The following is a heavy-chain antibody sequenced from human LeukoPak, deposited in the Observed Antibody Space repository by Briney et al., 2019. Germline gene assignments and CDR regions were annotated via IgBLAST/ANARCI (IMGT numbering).Heavy chain of an antibody. Sequence: GASVKVSCKTSGYTFADYFIHWVRRAPGQGLEWMGRINANSGATEYQQKFQGRVTMTRDTSISTAYVEVNWLISDDTAIYYCARDVSSTPNWEFDYWGQGTLVTVSS. CDR3: ARDVSSTPNWEFDY. CDR2: INANSGAT. J-gene: IGHJ4*02. CDR1: GYTFADYF. V-gene: IGHV1-2*06. D-gene: IGHD1-26*01.